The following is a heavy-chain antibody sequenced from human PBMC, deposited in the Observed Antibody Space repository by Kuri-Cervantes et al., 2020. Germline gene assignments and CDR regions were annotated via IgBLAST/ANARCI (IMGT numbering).Heavy chain of an antibody. D-gene: IGHD3-22*01. V-gene: IGHV4-34*01. CDR1: GGSFSGSLTSYS. Sequence: SETLSLTCAVSGGSFSGSLTSYSWTWIRHFPGQGLEWIGDIDHRGSADYNPSLRSRVTISLDMSKNHFSLTLTSVTAADTAVYYCARDSSGYYYFDFWGQGTLVTVSS. CDR2: IDHRGSA. J-gene: IGHJ4*02. CDR3: ARDSSGYYYFDF.